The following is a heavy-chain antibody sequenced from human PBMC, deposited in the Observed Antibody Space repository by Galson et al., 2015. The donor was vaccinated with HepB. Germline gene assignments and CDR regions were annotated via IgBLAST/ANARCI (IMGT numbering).Heavy chain of an antibody. CDR1: GFTFSRHG. J-gene: IGHJ4*02. V-gene: IGHV3-23*01. CDR3: AKPYCGGDCYSGFDY. D-gene: IGHD2-21*02. CDR2: ISSSGGST. Sequence: SLRLSCAASGFTFSRHGMSWVRQAPGKGPEWVSGISSSGGSTYYADSVKGRFTISRDNSKNTLYLQVNSLRAEDTAIYYCAKPYCGGDCYSGFDYWGQGTLVTVSS.